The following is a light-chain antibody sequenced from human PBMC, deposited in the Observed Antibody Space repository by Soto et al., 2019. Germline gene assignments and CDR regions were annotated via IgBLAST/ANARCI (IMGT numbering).Light chain of an antibody. CDR3: QQNNNWPLT. CDR2: DAS. CDR1: HSIRSN. J-gene: IGKJ4*01. Sequence: EIVMTQSPATLSVSPGEEATLSCRASHSIRSNLAWYQQKPGQAPRLLIYDASTRATDIPARFSGSGSGTEFTLTIGSLQSEDFAVYYCQQNNNWPLTFGGGTKVEIK. V-gene: IGKV3-15*01.